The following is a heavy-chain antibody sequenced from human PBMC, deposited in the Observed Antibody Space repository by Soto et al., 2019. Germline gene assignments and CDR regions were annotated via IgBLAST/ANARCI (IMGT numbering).Heavy chain of an antibody. D-gene: IGHD6-6*01. CDR3: AKRSSSSTFNY. J-gene: IGHJ4*02. CDR2: ISGSDDST. Sequence: EVQLLESGGGLVQPGESMRLSCAASGFTFSSYAMSWVRQAPGKGLEWVSVISGSDDSTYYADSVKGRFTISRDNSKNTLYLQMNSLRAEDTAVYSCAKRSSSSTFNYWVQGTLVTVSS. CDR1: GFTFSSYA. V-gene: IGHV3-23*01.